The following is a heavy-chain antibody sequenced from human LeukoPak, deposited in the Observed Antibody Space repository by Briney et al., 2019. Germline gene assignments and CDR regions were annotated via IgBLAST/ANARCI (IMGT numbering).Heavy chain of an antibody. CDR3: AKDGDYGDSFRYFDY. V-gene: IGHV3-23*01. CDR1: GFTFSTCA. Sequence: GGSLRLSCAASGFTFSTCAMTWVRQAPGQGLEWVSTTSSGAGYTYYADSVKGRFTISRVDSKNTLYLQMNSLRGDDTAVYYCAKDGDYGDSFRYFDYWGQGTLVTVSS. J-gene: IGHJ4*02. CDR2: TSSGAGYT. D-gene: IGHD4-17*01.